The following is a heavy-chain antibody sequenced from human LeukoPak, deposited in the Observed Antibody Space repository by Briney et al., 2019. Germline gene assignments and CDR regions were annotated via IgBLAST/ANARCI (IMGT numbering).Heavy chain of an antibody. CDR3: ARARRGYGSGSYGDY. CDR2: INPNSGGT. Sequence: EASVKVSCKASGYTFTGYYMHWVRQAPGQGLEWMGWINPNSGGTNYAQKFQGRVTMTRDTSISTAYMELSRLRPDDTAVYYCARARRGYGSGSYGDYWGQGTLVTVSS. J-gene: IGHJ4*02. V-gene: IGHV1-2*02. CDR1: GYTFTGYY. D-gene: IGHD3-10*01.